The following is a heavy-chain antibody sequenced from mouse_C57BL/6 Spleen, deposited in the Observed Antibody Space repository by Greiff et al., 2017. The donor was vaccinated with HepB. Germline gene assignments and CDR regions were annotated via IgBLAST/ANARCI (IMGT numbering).Heavy chain of an antibody. D-gene: IGHD2-3*01. CDR1: GFTFSDYG. J-gene: IGHJ3*01. V-gene: IGHV5-17*01. Sequence: EVKVEESGGGLVKPGGSLKLSCAASGFTFSDYGMHWVRQAPEKGLEWVAYISSGSSTIYYADTVKGRFTISRDNAKNTLFLQMTSLRSEDTAMYYCAKEGGYYEAWFAYWGQGTLVTVSA. CDR2: ISSGSSTI. CDR3: AKEGGYYEAWFAY.